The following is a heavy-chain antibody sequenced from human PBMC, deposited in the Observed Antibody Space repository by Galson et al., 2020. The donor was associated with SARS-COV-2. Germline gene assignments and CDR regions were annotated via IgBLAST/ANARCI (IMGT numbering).Heavy chain of an antibody. V-gene: IGHV3-7*01. D-gene: IGHD3-16*01. Sequence: GGSLRLSCAASGFTFNTYWMSWFRQAPGKGLEWVANVFQDESHIDYVDSVRGRFTISRDNAKNSLFLQMNSLRVEDTAVYYCVGGSGWHFDVWGRGTLVTVSS. J-gene: IGHJ2*01. CDR2: VFQDESHI. CDR3: VGGSGWHFDV. CDR1: GFTFNTYW.